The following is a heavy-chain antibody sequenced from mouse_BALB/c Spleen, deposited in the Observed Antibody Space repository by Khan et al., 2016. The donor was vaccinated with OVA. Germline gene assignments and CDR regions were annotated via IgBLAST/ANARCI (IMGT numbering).Heavy chain of an antibody. V-gene: IGHV1S135*01. CDR3: TRHGYVAWFTY. Sequence: EVQLQQSGPELMKPGTSVKISCKASGYSFTTYYIHWVRQSHGKSLEWIGYIDPFSGDTTFNQKFKGKATLTVDKSSSTAYIHLSNLTSEDSAIYYCTRHGYVAWFTYWGQGTLVTVSA. CDR1: GYSFTTYY. J-gene: IGHJ3*01. CDR2: IDPFSGDT. D-gene: IGHD2-2*01.